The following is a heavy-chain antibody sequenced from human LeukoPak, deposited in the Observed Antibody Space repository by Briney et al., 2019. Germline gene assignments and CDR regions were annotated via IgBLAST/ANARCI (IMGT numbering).Heavy chain of an antibody. V-gene: IGHV3-11*01. CDR2: ISSSGSTI. D-gene: IGHD4-4*01. J-gene: IGHJ6*02. Sequence: GGSLRLSCAASGFTFSDYYMSWIRQAPGKGLEWVSYISSSGSTIYYADSVKGRFTISRDNAKNSLYLQMNSLRAEDTAVYYCASLPVGAVTSYYYYGMDVWGQGTTVTVSS. CDR3: ASLPVGAVTSYYYYGMDV. CDR1: GFTFSDYY.